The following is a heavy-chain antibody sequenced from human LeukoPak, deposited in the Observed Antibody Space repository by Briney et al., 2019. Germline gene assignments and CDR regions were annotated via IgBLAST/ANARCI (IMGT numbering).Heavy chain of an antibody. CDR2: ISYDGSNK. CDR1: GFTFSSYS. V-gene: IGHV3-30*18. CDR3: AKDPEVYGSGSYKRWFDP. Sequence: GGSLRLSCAASGFTFSSYSMNWVRQAPGKGLEWVAVISYDGSNKYYADSVKGRFTISRDNSKNTLYLQMNSLRAEDTAVYYCAKDPEVYGSGSYKRWFDPWGQGTLVTVSS. D-gene: IGHD3-10*01. J-gene: IGHJ5*02.